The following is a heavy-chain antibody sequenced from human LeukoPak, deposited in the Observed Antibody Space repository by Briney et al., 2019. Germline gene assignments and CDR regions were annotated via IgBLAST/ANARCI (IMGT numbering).Heavy chain of an antibody. CDR3: AILGITLGGVIVEIFDY. J-gene: IGHJ4*02. V-gene: IGHV1-69*05. D-gene: IGHD3-16*02. Sequence: SVKVSCKASGGTFSSYAISWVRQAPGQGLEWMGRIIPIFGTANYAQKFQGRVTITTDESTSTAYMELSSLRSEDTAVYYCAILGITLGGVIVEIFDYWGQGTLVTVSS. CDR1: GGTFSSYA. CDR2: IIPIFGTA.